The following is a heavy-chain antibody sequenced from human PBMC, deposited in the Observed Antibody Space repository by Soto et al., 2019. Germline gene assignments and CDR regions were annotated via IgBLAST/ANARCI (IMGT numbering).Heavy chain of an antibody. CDR2: IYYSGST. J-gene: IGHJ6*03. D-gene: IGHD4-17*01. CDR3: ARDRGGTTVTPINYYYYYYMDV. Sequence: SETLSLTCTVSGGSISSSSYYWGWIRQPPGKGLEWIGSIYYSGSTYYNQSLKSRVTISVDTSKNSLYLQMNSLRAEDTAVYYCARDRGGTTVTPINYYYYYYMDVWGKGTTVTVSS. V-gene: IGHV4-39*02. CDR1: GGSISSSSYY.